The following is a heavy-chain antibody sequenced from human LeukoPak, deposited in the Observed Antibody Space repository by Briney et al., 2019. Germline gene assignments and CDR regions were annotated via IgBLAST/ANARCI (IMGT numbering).Heavy chain of an antibody. CDR1: GFTFSSYA. CDR3: AKSLVSSGYRLDY. CDR2: ISWDGGSI. V-gene: IGHV3-43*01. J-gene: IGHJ4*02. Sequence: PGGSLRLSCAASGFTFSSYAMSWVRQAPGKGLEWVSLISWDGGSIHYADSVKGRFTISRDNSKKSLYLQMNSLRTEDTALYYCAKSLVSSGYRLDYWGQGTLVTVSS. D-gene: IGHD3-22*01.